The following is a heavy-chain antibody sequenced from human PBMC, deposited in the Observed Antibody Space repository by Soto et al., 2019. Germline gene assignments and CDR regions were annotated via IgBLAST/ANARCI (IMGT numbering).Heavy chain of an antibody. J-gene: IGHJ5*02. Sequence: LSLTCTVSGASVSSGSFYWSWIRQPPGKGLEWIGYIYYTGSTNYSPSLKSGVTILVDTSKNQFSLKLTSVTAADTAVYYCARAVDPIFGVWGTYRYPTWFDPWGQGTLVTVSS. CDR1: GASVSSGSFY. CDR2: IYYTGST. CDR3: ARAVDPIFGVWGTYRYPTWFDP. V-gene: IGHV4-61*01. D-gene: IGHD3-16*02.